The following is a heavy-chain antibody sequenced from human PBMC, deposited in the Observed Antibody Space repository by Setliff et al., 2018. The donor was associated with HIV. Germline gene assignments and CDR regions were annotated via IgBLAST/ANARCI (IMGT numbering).Heavy chain of an antibody. Sequence: SETLSLTCTVSGASVSTIDYYWGWVRQSPRAGLEWIADIYYAGNTYYNPSLKSRATISIDTSRNQFSLKVTSLTAADTAVYYCARHSRPAVPTIDYWGQGTLVTVSS. D-gene: IGHD4-17*01. CDR2: IYYAGNT. V-gene: IGHV4-39*01. CDR3: ARHSRPAVPTIDY. CDR1: GASVSTIDYY. J-gene: IGHJ4*02.